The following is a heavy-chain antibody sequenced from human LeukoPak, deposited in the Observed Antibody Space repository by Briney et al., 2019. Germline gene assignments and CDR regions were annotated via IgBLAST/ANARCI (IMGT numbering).Heavy chain of an antibody. CDR3: AKEIAAAGPTGYFQH. V-gene: IGHV3-43*02. CDR2: ISGSGGST. D-gene: IGHD6-13*01. CDR1: GFTFSNYA. J-gene: IGHJ1*01. Sequence: GGPLRLSCAASGFTFSNYALNWVRQAPGKGLEWVSVISGSGGSTYYADSVRGRFTISRDNSKNSLYLQMNSLRTEDTALYYCAKEIAAAGPTGYFQHWGQGTLVTVSS.